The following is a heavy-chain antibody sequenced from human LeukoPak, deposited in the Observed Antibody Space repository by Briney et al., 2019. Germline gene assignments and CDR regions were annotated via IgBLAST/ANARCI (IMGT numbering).Heavy chain of an antibody. Sequence: GRSLRLSCAASGFTFSSYGMHWVHQAPGKGLEWVAVIWYDGSNKYYADSVKGRFTISRDNSKNTLYLQMNSLRAEDTAVYYCARAGTTVILDYWGQGTLVTVSS. CDR3: ARAGTTVILDY. V-gene: IGHV3-33*01. CDR1: GFTFSSYG. CDR2: IWYDGSNK. J-gene: IGHJ4*02. D-gene: IGHD4-17*01.